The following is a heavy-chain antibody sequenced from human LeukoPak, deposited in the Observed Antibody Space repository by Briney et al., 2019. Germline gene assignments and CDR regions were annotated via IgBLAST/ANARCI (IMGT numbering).Heavy chain of an antibody. D-gene: IGHD3-22*01. CDR1: GYTFTSFG. CDR2: ISARNGNI. V-gene: IGHV1-18*01. Sequence: ASVKVSCKASGYTFTSFGISWLRQAPGQGLEWMGWISARNGNINYAQKFQGRVTMTTGTSTSTAYMELRSLGSDDTAVYYCARDNGGAYYFDTSAYYHNDAFDIWGQGTMVTVSS. J-gene: IGHJ3*02. CDR3: ARDNGGAYYFDTSAYYHNDAFDI.